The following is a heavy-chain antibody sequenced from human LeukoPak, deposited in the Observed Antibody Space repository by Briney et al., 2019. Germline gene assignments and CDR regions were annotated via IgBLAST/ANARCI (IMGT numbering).Heavy chain of an antibody. J-gene: IGHJ4*02. CDR1: GFTFSGYE. CDR2: ISSSGSPT. V-gene: IGHV3-48*03. D-gene: IGHD6-19*01. CDR3: VLRGAVAAADF. Sequence: GGSLRLSCAASGFTFSGYEMNWVRQAPGKGLEWVSYISSSGSPTYYADSVKGRFTISRDNAKNSLFLQMNSLRAEDTALYYCVLRGAVAAADFWGQGTLVTVSS.